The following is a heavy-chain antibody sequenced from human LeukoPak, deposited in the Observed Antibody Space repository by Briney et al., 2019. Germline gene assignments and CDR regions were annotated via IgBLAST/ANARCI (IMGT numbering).Heavy chain of an antibody. CDR1: GFTVSNNY. D-gene: IGHD2-21*01. CDR3: ARDTGLW. Sequence: GGSMRLSCAVSGFTVSNNYMRWVRQAPGKGMEWVSHIYSGGDTYHADSVKGRFTISRDNAKNTVYLQMNNLRVEDSAVYYCARDTGLWWGQGTLVTVSS. J-gene: IGHJ4*02. CDR2: IYSGGDT. V-gene: IGHV3-53*01.